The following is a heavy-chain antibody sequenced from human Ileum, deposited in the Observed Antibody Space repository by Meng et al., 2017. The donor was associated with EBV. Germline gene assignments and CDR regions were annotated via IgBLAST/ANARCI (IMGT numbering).Heavy chain of an antibody. CDR3: ARGSDYVWGI. V-gene: IGHV4-4*02. CDR2: IHHSGTT. CDR1: GDSISSNKW. J-gene: IGHJ4*02. D-gene: IGHD3-16*01. Sequence: QGQLQESGPGRVKPSGSRAPTSPVSGDSISSNKWWSWFRQSPGKGLEWIAEIHHSGTTTYNPSLKSRVTISVDKSENHFSLKLTSVTAADTAVYYCARGSDYVWGIWGQGTLVTVSS.